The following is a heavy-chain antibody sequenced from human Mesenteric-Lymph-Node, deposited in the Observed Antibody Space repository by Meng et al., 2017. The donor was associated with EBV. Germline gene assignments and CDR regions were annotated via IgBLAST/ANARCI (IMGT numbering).Heavy chain of an antibody. CDR2: IHYAGSS. J-gene: IGHJ5*01. V-gene: IGHV4-39*07. D-gene: IGHD2-21*01. CDR1: GGYIRSSSHY. CDR3: ARDRDIVVPRGFDP. Sequence: QLRPQESGPGLVNPSETLSLTCTVAGGYIRSSSHYWAWIRQPPGKGLEWIGGIHYAGSSYYNPSLKNRVTISVDTSKNQFSLKLSSVTAADTAMYYCARDRDIVVPRGFDPWGQGTLVTVSS.